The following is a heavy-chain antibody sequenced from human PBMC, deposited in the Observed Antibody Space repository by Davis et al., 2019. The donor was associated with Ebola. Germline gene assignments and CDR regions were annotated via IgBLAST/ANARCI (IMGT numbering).Heavy chain of an antibody. J-gene: IGHJ5*02. CDR2: INYSGST. Sequence: SETLSLTCTVSGGSISSYYWSWIRQSPGKGLEWIGYINYSGSTNYNPSLTSRVTISVDTSKNQFSLKLSSVNAADTAVYYCAIQYDFWSGYYTGDWFDPWGQGTLVTVSS. CDR1: GGSISSYY. CDR3: AIQYDFWSGYYTGDWFDP. D-gene: IGHD3-3*01. V-gene: IGHV4-59*08.